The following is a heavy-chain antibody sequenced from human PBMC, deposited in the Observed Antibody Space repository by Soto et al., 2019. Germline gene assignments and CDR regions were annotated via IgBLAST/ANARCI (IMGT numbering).Heavy chain of an antibody. Sequence: TLSLTCTVSGGSISPYYWSWIRQTPGKGLEWIAYIYYSGSTNYNPSLKSRVTISVDTSKNQCSLKLSSVTAADTAVYYCARASYYSDSFGYFLDSWGQGTLVTVSS. CDR3: ARASYYSDSFGYFLDS. CDR2: IYYSGST. J-gene: IGHJ4*02. CDR1: GGSISPYY. V-gene: IGHV4-59*01. D-gene: IGHD3-22*01.